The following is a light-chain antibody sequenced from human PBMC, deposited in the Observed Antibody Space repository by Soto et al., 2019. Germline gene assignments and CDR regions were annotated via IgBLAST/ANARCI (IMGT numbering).Light chain of an antibody. V-gene: IGLV1-47*01. CDR1: SSNIGSNS. CDR3: AAWDDSRSGWV. CDR2: RNN. J-gene: IGLJ3*02. Sequence: QSVLTQPPSASGTSGQRVTISCSGSSSNIGSNSVDWYQHLPGTAPKLLIYRNNQRPSGVPDRFSGSKSGTSASLAISGLRSEDEAEYYCAAWDDSRSGWVFGGGTKLTVL.